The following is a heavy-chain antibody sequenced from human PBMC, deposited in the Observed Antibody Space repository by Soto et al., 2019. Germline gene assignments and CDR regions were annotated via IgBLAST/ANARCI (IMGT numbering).Heavy chain of an antibody. Sequence: GGSLRLSCAASGFTFSSYAMSWVRQAPGKGLEWVSAISGSGGSTYYADSVKGRFTISRDNSKNTLYLQMNSLRAEDTAVYYCAKDRRMVRGVITYFDYWGQGTLVTVSS. CDR3: AKDRRMVRGVITYFDY. CDR1: GFTFSSYA. J-gene: IGHJ4*02. CDR2: ISGSGGST. V-gene: IGHV3-23*01. D-gene: IGHD3-10*01.